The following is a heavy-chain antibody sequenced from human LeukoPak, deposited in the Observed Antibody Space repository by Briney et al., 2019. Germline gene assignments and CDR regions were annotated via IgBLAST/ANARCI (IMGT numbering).Heavy chain of an antibody. D-gene: IGHD2/OR15-2a*01. V-gene: IGHV3-53*01. CDR3: VKGQGFILHF. J-gene: IGHJ4*02. CDR2: IEPGNSA. Sequence: GGSLRLSCVASGFTFSSYEMNWVRQAPGKGLEWVSVIEPGNSAYYADSVQGRFTISRDKSKNTLYLQMNSLRAEDTGVYYCVKGQGFILHFWGQGTLVTVSS. CDR1: GFTFSSYE.